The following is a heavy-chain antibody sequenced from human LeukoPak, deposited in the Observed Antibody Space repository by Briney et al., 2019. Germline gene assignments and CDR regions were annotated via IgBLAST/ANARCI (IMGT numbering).Heavy chain of an antibody. CDR1: GGSFSDYN. D-gene: IGHD5-24*01. CDR3: ARDLHDGYPGT. Sequence: SETLSLTCAVYGGSFSDYNWTWIRQPPGKGLEWIGEIGHNASANYNPSLKGRVTISVDTSKNQFSLTLPSVTAADTAFYYCARDLHDGYPGTWGQGTLVTVSS. CDR2: IGHNASA. J-gene: IGHJ1*01. V-gene: IGHV4-34*01.